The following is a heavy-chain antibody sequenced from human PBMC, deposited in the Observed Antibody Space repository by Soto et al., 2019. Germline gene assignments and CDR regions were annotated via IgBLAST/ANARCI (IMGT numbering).Heavy chain of an antibody. CDR2: IKQDGGEK. D-gene: IGHD3-22*01. Sequence: GGSLRLSCVVSGFTFSTYWMSWVRQAPGKGLEWVANIKQDGGEKYYVDSVKGRFTISRDNAKNSLYLQMNSLRAEDTAVYYCAREHAYYYDNGAFDIWGQGTMVTVSS. V-gene: IGHV3-7*01. CDR1: GFTFSTYW. J-gene: IGHJ3*02. CDR3: AREHAYYYDNGAFDI.